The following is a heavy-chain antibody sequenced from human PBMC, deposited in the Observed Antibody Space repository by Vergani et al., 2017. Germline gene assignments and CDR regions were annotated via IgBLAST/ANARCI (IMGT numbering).Heavy chain of an antibody. V-gene: IGHV1-69*13. CDR3: ARATYYDILTGYYKGGAFDI. CDR2: IIPIFGTA. D-gene: IGHD3-9*01. J-gene: IGHJ3*02. CDR1: GGTFSSYA. Sequence: QVQLVQSGAEVKKPGSSVKVSCKASGGTFSSYAISWVRQAPGQGLEWMGRIIPIFGTANYAQKFQGRVTITADESTSTAYMELRRLRSEDTAVYYCARATYYDILTGYYKGGAFDIWGQGTMVTVSS.